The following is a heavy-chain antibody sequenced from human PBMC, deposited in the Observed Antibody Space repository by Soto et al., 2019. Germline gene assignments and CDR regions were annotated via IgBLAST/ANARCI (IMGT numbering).Heavy chain of an antibody. CDR1: GYSFTSNW. CDR2: IDPSDSYT. V-gene: IGHV5-10-1*01. Sequence: ESLKISCQGSGYSFTSNWINWVRHMPGKGLEWMGRIDPSDSYTDYSPSFQGLVTISADVSISTAYLQWNSLKASDTAMYYCARSASGYFDYWGQGTLVTVSS. CDR3: ARSASGYFDY. J-gene: IGHJ4*02. D-gene: IGHD7-27*01.